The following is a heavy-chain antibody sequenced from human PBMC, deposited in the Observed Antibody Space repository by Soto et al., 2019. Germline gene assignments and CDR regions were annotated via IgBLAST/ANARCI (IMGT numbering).Heavy chain of an antibody. D-gene: IGHD2-15*01. Sequence: ASVKVSCKASGGTFSSYAISWVRQAPGQGLEWMGGIIPIFGTANYAQKFQGRVTITADESTSTAYMELSSLRSEDTAVYYCARFGGVVAAAYYYYYGMDVWGQGTTVTV. CDR3: ARFGGVVAAAYYYYYGMDV. V-gene: IGHV1-69*13. CDR2: IIPIFGTA. J-gene: IGHJ6*02. CDR1: GGTFSSYA.